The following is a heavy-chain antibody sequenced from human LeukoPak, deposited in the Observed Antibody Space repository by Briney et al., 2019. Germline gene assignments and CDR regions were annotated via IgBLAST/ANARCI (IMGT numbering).Heavy chain of an antibody. CDR1: GFSFSESH. CDR2: ISGSGSSM. Sequence: GGSLRLSCAASGFSFSESHMSWIRQTSGRGLEWVAYISGSGSSMYYADAVKGRFTISRDNARNSLYLYMSSLRADDTAVFYCARGKRRFDYWGQGTLVTVSS. V-gene: IGHV3-11*01. J-gene: IGHJ4*02. CDR3: ARGKRRFDY.